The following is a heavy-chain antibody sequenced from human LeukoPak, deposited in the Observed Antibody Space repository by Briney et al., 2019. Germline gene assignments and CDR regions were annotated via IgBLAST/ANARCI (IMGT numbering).Heavy chain of an antibody. CDR2: AIPIPGIA. J-gene: IGHJ4*02. V-gene: IGHV1-69*04. D-gene: IGHD3-22*01. Sequence: SVKVSCKASGGTFSSYAISWVRQAPGQGLEWMGRAIPIPGIATYAQKFQGRVTITADKSTSTAYMELSSLRYEDTAVYYCAREEGRGNYYDSSGCYFDYWGQGTLVTVSS. CDR1: GGTFSSYA. CDR3: AREEGRGNYYDSSGCYFDY.